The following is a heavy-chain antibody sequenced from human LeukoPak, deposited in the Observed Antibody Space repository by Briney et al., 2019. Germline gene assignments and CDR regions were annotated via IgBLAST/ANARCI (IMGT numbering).Heavy chain of an antibody. CDR2: IYTSGST. Sequence: SETLSLTCTVSGGSISSYYWSWIRQPPGKGLEWIGYIYTSGSTNYNPSLKSRVTISVDTSKNQFSLKLSSVTAADTAVYYCARSRYSSSWYTVGGYYYMDVWGQGTTVTVSS. V-gene: IGHV4-4*09. CDR3: ARSRYSSSWYTVGGYYYMDV. D-gene: IGHD6-13*01. J-gene: IGHJ6*03. CDR1: GGSISSYY.